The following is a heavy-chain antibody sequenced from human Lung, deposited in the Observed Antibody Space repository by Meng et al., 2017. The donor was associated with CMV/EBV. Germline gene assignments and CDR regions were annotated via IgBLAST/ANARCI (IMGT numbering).Heavy chain of an antibody. D-gene: IGHD6-19*01. V-gene: IGHV1-69*05. CDR3: ARGPGIEGAGLFDY. Sequence: SVKVSXKASGGTFSSYAMSWVRRAPGQGIEWMGGISPIFGTANYAQKFQGRVTITTDESTSTAYMELSSLRSEDTAVYSCARGPGIEGAGLFDYWGQGTXVTVSS. CDR1: GGTFSSYA. J-gene: IGHJ4*02. CDR2: ISPIFGTA.